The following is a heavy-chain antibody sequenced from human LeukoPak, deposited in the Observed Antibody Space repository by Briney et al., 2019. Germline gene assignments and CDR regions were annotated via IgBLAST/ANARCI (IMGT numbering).Heavy chain of an antibody. D-gene: IGHD3-10*01. CDR2: ISGSGGST. CDR3: AKQVGFGELLFDY. J-gene: IGHJ4*02. Sequence: GGSLRLSCAASGFTFSSYAMSWVRQAPGKGLGGVPPISGSGGSTYYADSVKGRFTISRDNSKNTLYLQMNSLRAEDTAVYYCAKQVGFGELLFDYWGQGTLVTVSS. V-gene: IGHV3-23*01. CDR1: GFTFSSYA.